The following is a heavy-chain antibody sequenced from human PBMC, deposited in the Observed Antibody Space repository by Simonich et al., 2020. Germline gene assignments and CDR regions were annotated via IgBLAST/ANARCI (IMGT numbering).Heavy chain of an antibody. J-gene: IGHJ3*02. CDR1: GGSISSSSYY. CDR2: IYYSGST. V-gene: IGHV4-39*01. CDR3: ARHAGFAFDI. D-gene: IGHD6-13*01. Sequence: QLQLQESGPGLVKPSETLSLTCTVSGGSISSSSYYWGWFRQPPGKGLEWIGSIYYSGSTYYNPSLKSRVTISGDTSKNQFSLKLSSVTAADTAVYYCARHAGFAFDIWGQGTMVTVSS.